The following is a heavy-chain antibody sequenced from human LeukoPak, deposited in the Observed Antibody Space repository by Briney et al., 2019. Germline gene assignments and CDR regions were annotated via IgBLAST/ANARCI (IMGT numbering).Heavy chain of an antibody. CDR3: ASQAGARWSNAFDI. D-gene: IGHD4-23*01. Sequence: GGSLRLSCAASGFTFSSYVMHWVRQAPGKGLEWVAIISYDGSNEYYADSVKGRLTISRDNSKNTLYLQMNSLRAADSAVYYCASQAGARWSNAFDIWGQGTMVTVSS. CDR2: ISYDGSNE. J-gene: IGHJ3*02. V-gene: IGHV3-30*04. CDR1: GFTFSSYV.